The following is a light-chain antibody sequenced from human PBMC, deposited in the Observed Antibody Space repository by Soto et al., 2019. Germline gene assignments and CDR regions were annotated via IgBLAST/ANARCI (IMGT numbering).Light chain of an antibody. CDR2: GAS. Sequence: EIVMTQSPATLSVSPGEGATLSCRASQTISSNLAWYQHKPGQAPRLLIYGASTRATGIPVRFSGSGFGTEFTLTISSLQSEDFAVYYCQQYKNWPLFGQGTRLEIK. CDR1: QTISSN. CDR3: QQYKNWPL. V-gene: IGKV3-15*01. J-gene: IGKJ5*01.